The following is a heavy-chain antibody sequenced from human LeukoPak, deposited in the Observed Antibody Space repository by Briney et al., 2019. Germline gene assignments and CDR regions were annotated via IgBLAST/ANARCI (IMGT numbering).Heavy chain of an antibody. D-gene: IGHD3-22*01. CDR3: ASYDSSGYPGAP. CDR1: GGTFSSYA. J-gene: IGHJ4*02. V-gene: IGHV1-69*06. CDR2: IIPIFGTA. Sequence: ASVKVSCKASGGTFSSYAISWVRQAPGQELEWMGGIIPIFGTANYAQKFQGRVTITADKSTSTAYMELSSLRSEDTAVYYCASYDSSGYPGAPWGQGTLVTVSS.